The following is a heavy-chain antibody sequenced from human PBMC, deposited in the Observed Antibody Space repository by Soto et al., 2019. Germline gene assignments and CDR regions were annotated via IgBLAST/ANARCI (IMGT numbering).Heavy chain of an antibody. CDR1: GFTFSLYG. D-gene: IGHD3-10*01. J-gene: IGHJ6*02. Sequence: EVQLVESGGGMVQPGGSLRLSCAASGFTFSLYGMSWVRQAPGKGLEWVSYISSSSTGIHYADSVKGRCTISRDDATNSMYLQMNSLRDGDTAVYYCARALTWGLDVWGQGTTVSISS. CDR3: ARALTWGLDV. CDR2: ISSSSTGI. V-gene: IGHV3-48*02.